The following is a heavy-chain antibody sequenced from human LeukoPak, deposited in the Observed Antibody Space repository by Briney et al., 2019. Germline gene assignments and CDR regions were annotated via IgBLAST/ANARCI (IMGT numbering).Heavy chain of an antibody. Sequence: SGKVSCKASGGTFSSYAISWVRQAPGQGLEWMGGIIPIFGTANYAQKFQGRVTITADESTSTAYMELSSLRSEDTAVYYCAREGVAVLDMKVGDFDIWGQGTMVTVSS. CDR1: GGTFSSYA. V-gene: IGHV1-69*13. CDR3: AREGVAVLDMKVGDFDI. D-gene: IGHD2-15*01. CDR2: IIPIFGTA. J-gene: IGHJ3*02.